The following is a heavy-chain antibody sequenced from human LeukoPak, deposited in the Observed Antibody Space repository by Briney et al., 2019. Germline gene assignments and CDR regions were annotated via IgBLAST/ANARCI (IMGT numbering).Heavy chain of an antibody. CDR2: ISGSGGST. CDR1: GFSFSSYW. J-gene: IGHJ4*02. D-gene: IGHD1-26*01. CDR3: AKDRWELPT. Sequence: PGGSLRLSCAASGFSFSSYWMSWVRQAPGKGLEWVSAISGSGGSTYYADSVKGRFTISRGNSKNTLYLQMNSLRAEDTAVYYCAKDRWELPTWGQGTLVTVSS. V-gene: IGHV3-23*01.